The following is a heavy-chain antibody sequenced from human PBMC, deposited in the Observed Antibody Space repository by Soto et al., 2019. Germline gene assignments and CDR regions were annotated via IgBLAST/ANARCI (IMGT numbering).Heavy chain of an antibody. Sequence: SVKVSCKASGFTFTSSAVQWVRQARGQRLEWIGWIVVGSGNTNYAQKFQERVTITRDMSTSTAYMEMSSLRSEDTAVYYCAADDYYDSSGYQDYWGQGTLVTVSS. CDR3: AADDYYDSSGYQDY. CDR1: GFTFTSSA. CDR2: IVVGSGNT. D-gene: IGHD3-22*01. V-gene: IGHV1-58*01. J-gene: IGHJ4*02.